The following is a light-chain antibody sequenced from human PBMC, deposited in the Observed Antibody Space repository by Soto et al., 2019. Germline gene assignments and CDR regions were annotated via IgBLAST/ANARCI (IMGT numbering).Light chain of an antibody. J-gene: IGLJ3*02. Sequence: QSVLTQPPSVSGAPGQRVTLSCTGLSSNIGAGYGVHWYQQLPGTAPKLLIYSNNQRPSGVPDRFSGSKSGTSASLAISGLQSEDEADYYCAAWDDSLNGWVFGGGTKLTVL. CDR1: SSNIGAGYG. CDR3: AAWDDSLNGWV. V-gene: IGLV1-40*01. CDR2: SNN.